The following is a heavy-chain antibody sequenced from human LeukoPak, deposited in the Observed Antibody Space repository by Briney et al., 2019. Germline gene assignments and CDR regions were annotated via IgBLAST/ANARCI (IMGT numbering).Heavy chain of an antibody. CDR1: GFTFSTYW. CDR3: ARDLGPEWQQLVESHYYYYYMDV. CDR2: IRSKSNNYAT. D-gene: IGHD6-13*01. Sequence: PGGSLRLSCAASGFTFSTYWMTWVRQAPGKGLEWVGRIRSKSNNYATAYAASVKGRFTISRDDSKNTAYLQMNSLKTEDTAVYYCARDLGPEWQQLVESHYYYYYMDVWGKGTTVTVSS. J-gene: IGHJ6*03. V-gene: IGHV3-73*01.